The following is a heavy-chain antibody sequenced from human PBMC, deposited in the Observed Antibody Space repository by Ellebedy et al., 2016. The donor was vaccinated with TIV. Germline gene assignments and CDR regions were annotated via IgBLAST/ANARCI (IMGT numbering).Heavy chain of an antibody. CDR2: IYYSGST. D-gene: IGHD2-21*01. J-gene: IGHJ3*02. V-gene: IGHV4-39*07. CDR3: AREGGRVGMSPGAFDI. Sequence: GSLRLXXTVSGGSISSSSYYWGWIRQPPGKGLEWIGSIYYSGSTYYNPSLKSRVTISVDTSKNQFSLKLSSVTAADTAVYYCAREGGRVGMSPGAFDIWGQGTMVTVSS. CDR1: GGSISSSSYY.